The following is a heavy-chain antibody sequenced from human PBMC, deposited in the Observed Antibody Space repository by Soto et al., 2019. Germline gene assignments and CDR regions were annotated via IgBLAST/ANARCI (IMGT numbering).Heavy chain of an antibody. CDR2: IKRQADGGTT. D-gene: IGHD3-22*01. CDR1: GFTFSDTY. J-gene: IGHJ4*02. CDR3: TTGLSNGYYNFDY. V-gene: IGHV3-15*01. Sequence: EVQLVESGGGLVKPGGSLRLSCPTSGFTFSDTYLSWVRQAPGKGLEWVGRIKRQADGGTTDYAAAVKDRFTISRDDSKNTRYLQMNSLKTEDTAVYYCTTGLSNGYYNFDYWGQGTLVTVSS.